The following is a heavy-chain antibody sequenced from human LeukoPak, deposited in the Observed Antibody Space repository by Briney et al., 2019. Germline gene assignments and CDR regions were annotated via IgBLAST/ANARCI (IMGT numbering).Heavy chain of an antibody. Sequence: GASVKVSXKASGYSFTGYYMHWVRQAPGQGLEWMGRINPNSGGTNYAQKFQGRVTMTRDTSISTAYMELSRLRSDDTAVYYCARDFRAVAGTINYWGQGTLVTVSS. CDR2: INPNSGGT. J-gene: IGHJ4*02. V-gene: IGHV1-2*06. CDR3: ARDFRAVAGTINY. D-gene: IGHD6-19*01. CDR1: GYSFTGYY.